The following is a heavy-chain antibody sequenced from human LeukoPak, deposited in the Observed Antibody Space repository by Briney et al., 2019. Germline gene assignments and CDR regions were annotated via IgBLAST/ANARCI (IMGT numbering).Heavy chain of an antibody. CDR1: GGTFSSNV. D-gene: IGHD3-16*02. J-gene: IGHJ4*02. Sequence: ASVKVSCKTSGGTFSSNVISWVRQAPGQGLEWMGWINPNSGNTYSAQKFQGRVTMTRDTSISTAYMEVSRLRSDDTAVYYCARDIMITFGGVIATKTFDYWGQGTLVTVSS. V-gene: IGHV1-2*02. CDR2: INPNSGNT. CDR3: ARDIMITFGGVIATKTFDY.